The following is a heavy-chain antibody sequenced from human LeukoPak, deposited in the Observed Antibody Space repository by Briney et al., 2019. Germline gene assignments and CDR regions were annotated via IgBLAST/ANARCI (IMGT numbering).Heavy chain of an antibody. V-gene: IGHV5-51*01. CDR2: IYPGDSDH. D-gene: IGHD1-26*01. J-gene: IGHJ3*02. Sequence: GEALEISWKGSGYRFASYWIGWVRRVPGKGLEGMGIIYPGDSDHRYSPSFQGQVPISADKSISTTYLQWSSLKASDTAMYYCTRFDQWAVATDSFDIWGPGTMVTVSS. CDR1: GYRFASYW. CDR3: TRFDQWAVATDSFDI.